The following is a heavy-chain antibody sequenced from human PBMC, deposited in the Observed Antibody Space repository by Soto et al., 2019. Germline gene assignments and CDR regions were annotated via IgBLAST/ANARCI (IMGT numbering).Heavy chain of an antibody. CDR2: ISSSGATT. Sequence: GGSLRLSCAASGLIFNNNAMTWVRQAPGQGLEWVATISSSGATTYYADSVTGRFTISRDNSKDTLYLLMSSLRVGDTAVYFCANSLERTPPFDCWGQGAMVTVSS. V-gene: IGHV3-23*01. CDR1: GLIFNNNA. CDR3: ANSLERTPPFDC. D-gene: IGHD1-1*01. J-gene: IGHJ4*02.